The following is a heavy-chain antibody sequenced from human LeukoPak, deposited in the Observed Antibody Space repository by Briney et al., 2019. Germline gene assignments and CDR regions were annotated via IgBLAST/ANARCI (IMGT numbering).Heavy chain of an antibody. CDR3: ARFYDSTGYFLDY. V-gene: IGHV1-2*02. CDR2: INTNSGGT. D-gene: IGHD3-22*01. J-gene: IGHJ4*02. CDR1: GYTFTGFY. Sequence: ASVKVSCKASGYTFTGFYIHWVRQAPGQGLEWMGWINTNSGGTNYAEKFQGRVTVTRDTSITTAYMELSGLTSDDTAVYYCARFYDSTGYFLDYWGQGTLVTVSS.